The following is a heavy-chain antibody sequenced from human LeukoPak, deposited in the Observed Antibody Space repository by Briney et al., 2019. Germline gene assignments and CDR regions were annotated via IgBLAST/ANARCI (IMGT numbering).Heavy chain of an antibody. V-gene: IGHV4-39*07. CDR3: ARNRRYYSDGIGYYTFDY. J-gene: IGHJ4*02. CDR2: ISYSGNT. D-gene: IGHD3-22*01. CDR1: GDSISSSSYY. Sequence: SETLSLTCTVSGDSISSSSYYWGWIRQPPGKGLEWIGSISYSGNTYYNPSLKSRVTISVDTSKNQFSLKLSSVTAADTAVYYCARNRRYYSDGIGYYTFDYWGQGSLVTVSS.